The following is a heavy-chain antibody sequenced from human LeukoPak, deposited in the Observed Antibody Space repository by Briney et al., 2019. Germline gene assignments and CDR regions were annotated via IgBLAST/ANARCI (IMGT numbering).Heavy chain of an antibody. CDR1: GGSISSYY. J-gene: IGHJ5*02. V-gene: IGHV4-59*08. CDR3: ARTPWELLTWFDP. D-gene: IGHD1-26*01. CDR2: IYYSGST. Sequence: PSETLSLTCTVSGGSISSYYWSWIRQPPGKGLEWIGYIYYSGSTNYNPSLKSRVTISVDTSKNQFSLELSSVTAADTAVYYCARTPWELLTWFDPWGQGTLVTVSS.